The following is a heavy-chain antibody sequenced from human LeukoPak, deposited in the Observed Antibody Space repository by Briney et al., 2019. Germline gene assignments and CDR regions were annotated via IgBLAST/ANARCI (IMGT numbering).Heavy chain of an antibody. V-gene: IGHV3-11*04. CDR1: GFTFSDYY. CDR3: ARATSRQLVSEMDV. D-gene: IGHD6-13*01. J-gene: IGHJ6*04. Sequence: GGSLRLSCAASGFTFSDYYMSWIRQAPGKGLEWVSYISSSGSTIYYADSVKGRFTISRDNAKTSLYLQMNSLRAEDTAVYYCARATSRQLVSEMDVWGKGTTVTVSS. CDR2: ISSSGSTI.